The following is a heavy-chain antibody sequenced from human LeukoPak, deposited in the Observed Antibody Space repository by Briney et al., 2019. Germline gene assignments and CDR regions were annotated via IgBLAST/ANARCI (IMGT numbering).Heavy chain of an antibody. CDR1: VYTFTSAY. D-gene: IGHD3-9*01. CDR2: INPIGGST. J-gene: IGHJ4*02. Sequence: ASLKGSCKAPVYTFTSAYMYWGRHTPGQGLEWRGVINPIGGSTSYAQKFQGRVTMTRVMSTSTVYMELSSLRCEDTAVYYCARGSRPVYNLLTGKRYFDYWGQGTLLTVSS. V-gene: IGHV1-46*01. CDR3: ARGSRPVYNLLTGKRYFDY.